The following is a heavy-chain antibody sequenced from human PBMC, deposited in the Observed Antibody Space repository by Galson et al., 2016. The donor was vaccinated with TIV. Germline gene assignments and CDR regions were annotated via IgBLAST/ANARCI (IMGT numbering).Heavy chain of an antibody. D-gene: IGHD1-1*01. J-gene: IGHJ4*02. V-gene: IGHV3-21*01. CDR3: AGGSRTGTGDF. CDR2: ISRGGSNYT. Sequence: SLRLSCAASGFSFSSYSMNWVRQAPGKGLEWVSSISRGGSNYTYSADSEKGRFIISRHSAKNSLYLQMNSLSAADTAVSYCAGGSRTGTGDFWGQGTLITVSS. CDR1: GFSFSSYS.